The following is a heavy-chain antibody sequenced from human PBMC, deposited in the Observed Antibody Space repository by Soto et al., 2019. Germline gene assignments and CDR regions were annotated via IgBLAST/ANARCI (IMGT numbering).Heavy chain of an antibody. Sequence: PSETLSLTCTVTGGSIRSSSYYWGWIRQPPAKELEWIGCISFIGSTYKNPSIRSRFSMSIDTTKDQFSLKLKPVTAADTALYFCARQRTSVVTQAYFDVWGPGSLVTVSS. CDR2: ISFIGST. D-gene: IGHD2-21*02. CDR1: GGSIRSSSYY. CDR3: ARQRTSVVTQAYFDV. J-gene: IGHJ4*02. V-gene: IGHV4-39*01.